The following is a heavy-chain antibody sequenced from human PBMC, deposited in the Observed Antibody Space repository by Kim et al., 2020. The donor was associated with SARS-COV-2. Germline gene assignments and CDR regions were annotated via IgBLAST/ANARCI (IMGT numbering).Heavy chain of an antibody. CDR3: ARARRELLWFGELSPFLGNYGMDV. J-gene: IGHJ6*02. Sequence: GGSLRLSCAASGFTFSSYEMNWVRQAPGKGLEWVSYISSSGSTIYYADSVKGRFTISRDNAKNSLYLQMNSLRAEDTAVYYCARARRELLWFGELSPFLGNYGMDVWGQGTTVTVSS. V-gene: IGHV3-48*03. D-gene: IGHD3-10*01. CDR2: ISSSGSTI. CDR1: GFTFSSYE.